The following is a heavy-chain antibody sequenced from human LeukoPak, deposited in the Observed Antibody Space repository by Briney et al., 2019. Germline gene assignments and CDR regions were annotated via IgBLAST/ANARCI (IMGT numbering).Heavy chain of an antibody. V-gene: IGHV4-59*01. Sequence: SETLSLTCTVSGGSISSYYWSWIRQPPGKGLEWIGYISYSGSTNYNPSLKSRVTISVDTSKNQFSLKLSSVTAADTAVYYCAREEIAAAGNWFDPWGQGTLVTVSS. CDR1: GGSISSYY. J-gene: IGHJ5*02. D-gene: IGHD6-13*01. CDR2: ISYSGST. CDR3: AREEIAAAGNWFDP.